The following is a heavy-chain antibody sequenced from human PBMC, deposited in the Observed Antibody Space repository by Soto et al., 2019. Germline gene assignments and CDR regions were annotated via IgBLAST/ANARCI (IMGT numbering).Heavy chain of an antibody. CDR1: GFTFGSHA. V-gene: IGHV3-23*01. CDR2: VTESGGTT. Sequence: EVQLLESGGGLVQPGGSLRLSCAASGFTFGSHAMSWVRQAPGKGLEWVSGVTESGGTTYYADSVKGRFTISRDNPKNTLYLQMYRLRVEDTAIYYCVKVFIAGDYWGYFDYWGQGALVTVSS. CDR3: VKVFIAGDYWGYFDY. D-gene: IGHD7-27*01. J-gene: IGHJ4*02.